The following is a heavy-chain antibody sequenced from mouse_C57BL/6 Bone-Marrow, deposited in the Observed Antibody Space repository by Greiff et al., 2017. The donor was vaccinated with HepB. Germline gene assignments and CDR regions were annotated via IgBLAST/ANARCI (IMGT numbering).Heavy chain of an antibody. Sequence: EVQLQESGAELVRPGASVKLSCTASGFNIKDYYMHWVKQRPEQGLEWIGRIAPEDGDTEYAPKFQGKATMTADTSSNTADLQLSSLTSEDTAVYYCTSHYYGSSYGAYWGQGTLVTVSA. CDR3: TSHYYGSSYGAY. D-gene: IGHD1-1*01. CDR2: IAPEDGDT. J-gene: IGHJ3*01. V-gene: IGHV14-1*01. CDR1: GFNIKDYY.